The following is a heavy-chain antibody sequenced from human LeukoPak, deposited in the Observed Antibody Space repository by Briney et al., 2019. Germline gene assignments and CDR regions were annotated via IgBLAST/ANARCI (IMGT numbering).Heavy chain of an antibody. CDR2: IYYSGST. Sequence: SETLSLTCTVSGGSISSYYWNWIRQPPGKGLEWIGYIYYSGSTNYNPSLKSRVTISVDTSKNQFSLKLSSVTAADTAVYYCARDSESSDSYYYDSSLGAFDIWGQGTMVTVSS. CDR1: GGSISSYY. J-gene: IGHJ3*02. V-gene: IGHV4-59*01. D-gene: IGHD3-22*01. CDR3: ARDSESSDSYYYDSSLGAFDI.